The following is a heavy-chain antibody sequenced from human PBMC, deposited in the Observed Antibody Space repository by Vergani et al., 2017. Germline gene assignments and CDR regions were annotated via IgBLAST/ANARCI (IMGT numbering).Heavy chain of an antibody. CDR3: AREYSSSVGFLAY. CDR1: GASINNDFYY. J-gene: IGHJ4*02. CDR2: IYTSEST. D-gene: IGHD6-6*01. Sequence: QVQLQESGPGLVKPSQTLSLTCTVSGASINNDFYYWHWIRQPAGKGLEWIGRIYTSESTNYNPSLKSRVTMSVDTSKNQFSLKLSSVTAADTAVYYCAREYSSSVGFLAYWGQGTLVTVSS. V-gene: IGHV4-61*02.